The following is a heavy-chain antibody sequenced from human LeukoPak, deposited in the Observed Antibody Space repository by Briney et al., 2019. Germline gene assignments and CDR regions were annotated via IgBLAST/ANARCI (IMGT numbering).Heavy chain of an antibody. CDR1: GASISSDSNY. CDR3: ARDISISWFYS. Sequence: PSETLSLTCTVSGASISSDSNYWAWVRQPPGKGLQWIGSIYHTGSTFYNPSLMSRVSISIDSSKNQSSLKLSSVTVADTALYYCARDISISWFYSWGQGTLVSVSS. D-gene: IGHD3-3*02. CDR2: IYHTGST. J-gene: IGHJ5*01. V-gene: IGHV4-39*07.